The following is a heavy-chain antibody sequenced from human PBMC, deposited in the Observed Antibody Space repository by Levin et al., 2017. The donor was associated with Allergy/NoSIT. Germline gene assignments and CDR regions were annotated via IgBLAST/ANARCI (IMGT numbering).Heavy chain of an antibody. CDR3: AREPTSALDV. V-gene: IGHV3-74*01. J-gene: IGHJ3*01. D-gene: IGHD2-2*01. CDR2: INSDGSSI. Sequence: GESLKISCAASGFTFSNSWMHWVRQAPGEGLVWVSRINSDGSSIVYADSVKGRFTISRDNAKNTVYLQMNSLTAEDTAVYFRAREPTSALDVWGQGTMVTVSS. CDR1: GFTFSNSW.